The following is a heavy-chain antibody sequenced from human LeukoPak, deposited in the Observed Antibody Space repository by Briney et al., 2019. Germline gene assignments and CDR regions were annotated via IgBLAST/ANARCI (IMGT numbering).Heavy chain of an antibody. D-gene: IGHD3-22*01. CDR3: ARDYRSYDSSGYYHSTYDY. V-gene: IGHV1-46*01. CDR1: GYTFSSYH. Sequence: ASVKVSCKASGYTFSSYHIHWVRQAPGQGLEWMGRINPSFNPGVDVTTYAQKFQGRVTLTRDTSTNTVYMELSSLRSEDTAVYYCARDYRSYDSSGYYHSTYDYWGQGTLVTVSS. CDR2: INPSFNPGVDVT. J-gene: IGHJ4*02.